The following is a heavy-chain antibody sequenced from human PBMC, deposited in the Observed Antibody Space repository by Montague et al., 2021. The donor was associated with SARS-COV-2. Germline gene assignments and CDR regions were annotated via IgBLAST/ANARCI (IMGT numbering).Heavy chain of an antibody. J-gene: IGHJ3*02. CDR1: GVSISSYY. V-gene: IGHV4-59*08. CDR3: AKQALTRYCTSTTCFGAAYDX. CDR2: IYYSGST. Sequence: SETLSLTCSVSGVSISSYYWAWIRQPPGKGPEWIGVIYYSGSTNYNPSLKSRVTISVDTSKNQFSLKLSSVTAADTAVYYCAKQALTRYCTSTTCFGAAYDXRGQGTIVTVS. D-gene: IGHD2-2*01.